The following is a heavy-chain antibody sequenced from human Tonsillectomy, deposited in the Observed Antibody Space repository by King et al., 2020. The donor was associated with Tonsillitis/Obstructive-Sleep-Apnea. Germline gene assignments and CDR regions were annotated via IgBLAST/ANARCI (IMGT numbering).Heavy chain of an antibody. CDR1: GGSFSGYY. Sequence: VQLQQWGAGLLKPSETLSLTCAVYGGSFSGYYCSWIRHPPGKGLEWIGEVDHSGSTNYIPSLKSRVTMSVDTSKNQFSLRLSSVTAADTAVYYCARGGTYYDFWSSDSWGQGTLVTVSS. CDR3: ARGGTYYDFWSSDS. V-gene: IGHV4-34*01. J-gene: IGHJ4*02. D-gene: IGHD3-3*01. CDR2: VDHSGST.